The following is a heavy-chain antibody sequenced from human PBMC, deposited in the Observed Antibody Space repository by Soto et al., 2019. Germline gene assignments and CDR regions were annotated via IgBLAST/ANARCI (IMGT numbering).Heavy chain of an antibody. V-gene: IGHV4-59*01. J-gene: IGHJ3*02. Sequence: QVQLQESGPGLVKPSETLSLTCTVSNGSIVNYYWSWIRQPPGKGLEWIGFIYYSGSTNYNPSLKGRVALSVDMSKNQLSLRLSSVTAADTAVYYCASRLTEATTTGDGFDIWGQGTMVTVSS. CDR2: IYYSGST. D-gene: IGHD3-9*01. CDR3: ASRLTEATTTGDGFDI. CDR1: NGSIVNYY.